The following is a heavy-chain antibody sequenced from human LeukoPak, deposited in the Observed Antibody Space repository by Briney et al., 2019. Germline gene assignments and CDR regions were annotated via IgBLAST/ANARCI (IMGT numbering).Heavy chain of an antibody. Sequence: SVKVSCKASGGTFSSHSISWVRQAPGQGLEWMGGIMSIFRTINYAQKFQDRVTITTDESASTAYMEMTRLRSDDTAVYYCATHPSRWFGELLDYWGQGTLVTVSS. CDR3: ATHPSRWFGELLDY. D-gene: IGHD3-10*01. V-gene: IGHV1-69*05. CDR1: GGTFSSHS. J-gene: IGHJ4*02. CDR2: IMSIFRTI.